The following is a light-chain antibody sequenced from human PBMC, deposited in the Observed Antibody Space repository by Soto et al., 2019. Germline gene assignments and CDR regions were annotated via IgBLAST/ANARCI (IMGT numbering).Light chain of an antibody. V-gene: IGKV1-39*01. J-gene: IGKJ3*01. CDR1: QSISSF. CDR3: QQSYIASFT. CDR2: AAS. Sequence: DIQMAQSPSSLSASVGARVTITCRASQSISSFLNWYQQKPGKAPKLLIYAASILRTGVPSRFSGSGSGTDFTLTINSLQPEDFAIYYCQQSYIASFTFGPGTKVDIK.